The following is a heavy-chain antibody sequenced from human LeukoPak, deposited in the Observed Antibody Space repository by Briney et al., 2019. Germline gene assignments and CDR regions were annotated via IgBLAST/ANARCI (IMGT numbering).Heavy chain of an antibody. Sequence: ASVKVSCKASGGTFSSYAISWVRQAPGQGLEWMGGIIPIFGTASYAQKFQGRVTITADESTSTAYMELSSLRSEDTAVYYCARGGITGTTLYYYYMDVWGKGTTVTVSS. CDR1: GGTFSSYA. J-gene: IGHJ6*03. CDR3: ARGGITGTTLYYYYMDV. D-gene: IGHD1-7*01. V-gene: IGHV1-69*13. CDR2: IIPIFGTA.